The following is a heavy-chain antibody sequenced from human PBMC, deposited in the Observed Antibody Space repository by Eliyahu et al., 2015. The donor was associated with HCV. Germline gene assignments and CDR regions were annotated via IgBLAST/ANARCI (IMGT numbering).Heavy chain of an antibody. V-gene: IGHV5-51*03. CDR3: ARRAKEWELLENYYYYYGMDV. D-gene: IGHD1-26*01. CDR1: GYXFTSYW. Sequence: EVQLVQSGAEVKKPGESLKISXXGSGYXFTSYWXGXXRQMPGKGLEWMGVIYPGDSDTRYSPSFQGQVTISADKSISTAYLQWSSLKASDTAMYYCARRAKEWELLENYYYYYGMDVWGQGTTVTVSS. J-gene: IGHJ6*02. CDR2: IYPGDSDT.